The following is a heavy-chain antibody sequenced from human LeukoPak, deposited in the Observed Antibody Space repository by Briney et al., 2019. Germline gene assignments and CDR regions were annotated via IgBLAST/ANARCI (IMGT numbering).Heavy chain of an antibody. CDR1: GFAFGNYE. CDR2: ISNSGDTV. Sequence: PGGSLRLSCAASGFAFGNYEMNWVRQAPGKGLEGLSYISNSGDTVYYADSVKGRFTISRDNAQNSLYLQMNNLRAEDTALYYCAREAGFGDNWFDPWGQGTLVTVSS. CDR3: AREAGFGDNWFDP. J-gene: IGHJ5*02. V-gene: IGHV3-48*03. D-gene: IGHD1-14*01.